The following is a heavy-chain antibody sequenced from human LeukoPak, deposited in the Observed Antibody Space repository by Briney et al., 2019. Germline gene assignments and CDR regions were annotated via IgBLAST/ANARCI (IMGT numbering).Heavy chain of an antibody. CDR1: GFTFSSYW. J-gene: IGHJ4*02. CDR2: IKQDGSEK. Sequence: QPGGSLRLSCAASGFTFSSYWMSWVRQAPGKGLEWVANIKQDGSEKYYVDSVKGRFTISRDNAKNSLYLQMNSLRAEDMALYYCAKANRGGATTEFDYWGQGTLVTVSS. CDR3: AKANRGGATTEFDY. V-gene: IGHV3-7*03. D-gene: IGHD1-26*01.